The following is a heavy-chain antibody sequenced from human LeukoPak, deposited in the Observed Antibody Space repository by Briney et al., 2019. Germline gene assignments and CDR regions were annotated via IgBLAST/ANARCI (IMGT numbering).Heavy chain of an antibody. D-gene: IGHD3-22*01. J-gene: IGHJ4*02. CDR1: GFTFSSYD. Sequence: GGSLRLSCAASGFTFSSYDMNWVRQAPGRELEWISYISYISDSGTTIYYADSVKGRFTISRDNAKNSLYLQMNSLRAEDTAVYYCARDLYRIVVVPHYFDYWGQGTLVTVSS. V-gene: IGHV3-48*03. CDR2: ISDSGTTI. CDR3: ARDLYRIVVVPHYFDY.